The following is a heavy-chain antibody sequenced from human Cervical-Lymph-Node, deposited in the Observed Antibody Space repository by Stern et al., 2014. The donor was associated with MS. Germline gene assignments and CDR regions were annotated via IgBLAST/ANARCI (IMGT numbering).Heavy chain of an antibody. J-gene: IGHJ4*02. CDR1: GTSLSTSGKG. Sequence: QVTLRESGPALVKPTQTLTLTCIFSGTSLSTSGKGVHLIRQPPGKALEWLALVDWDDEKYYSTSLQNRLTISKDIYKNQVVLIMTNMDPADTATYYCAAGNGYDLDYWGQGTLVSVSA. CDR2: VDWDDEK. D-gene: IGHD5-18*01. CDR3: AAGNGYDLDY. V-gene: IGHV2-70*13.